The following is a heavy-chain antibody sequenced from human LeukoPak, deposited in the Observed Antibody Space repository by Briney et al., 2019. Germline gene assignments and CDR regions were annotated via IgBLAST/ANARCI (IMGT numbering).Heavy chain of an antibody. D-gene: IGHD3-9*01. J-gene: IGHJ4*02. CDR1: GGSISSSSYY. V-gene: IGHV4-39*01. CDR2: IYYSGST. CDR3: ATLPVRDILTGSYYFDY. Sequence: PSETLSLTCTVSGGSISSSSYYWGWIRQPPGKGLEWTGSIYYSGSTYYNPSLKSRVTISVDTSKNQFSLKLSSVTAADTAVYYCATLPVRDILTGSYYFDYWGQGTLVTVSS.